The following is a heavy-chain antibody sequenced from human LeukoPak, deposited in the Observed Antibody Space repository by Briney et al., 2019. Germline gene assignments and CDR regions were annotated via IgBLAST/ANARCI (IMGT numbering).Heavy chain of an antibody. CDR3: ARWSGVVGTARGWYFDL. J-gene: IGHJ2*01. D-gene: IGHD1-26*01. CDR2: IYQSGST. CDR1: GGSISISNW. V-gene: IGHV4-4*02. Sequence: PSGTLSLTCAVSGGSISISNWWSWVRQPPGKGLEWIGEIYQSGSTNYNPSLKSRVTISVDKSKNQFSLKLSSVTAADTAMYYCARWSGVVGTARGWYFDLWGRGTLVTVSS.